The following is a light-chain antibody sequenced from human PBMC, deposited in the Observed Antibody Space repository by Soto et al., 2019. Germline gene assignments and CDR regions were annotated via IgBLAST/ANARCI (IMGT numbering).Light chain of an antibody. J-gene: IGKJ1*01. CDR3: QHRSNWPGT. CDR2: DAS. Sequence: EIVLTQSPGTLSLSPGERATLSCRASQSVSYYLAWYQQKPGQAPRLLIYDASDRATGIPARFTGSGSGTDFTLTISSLEPEDFAVYYCQHRSNWPGTFGQGTKVDIK. V-gene: IGKV3-11*01. CDR1: QSVSYY.